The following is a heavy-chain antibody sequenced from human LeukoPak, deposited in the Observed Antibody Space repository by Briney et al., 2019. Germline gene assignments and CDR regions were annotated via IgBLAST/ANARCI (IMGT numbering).Heavy chain of an antibody. CDR1: GYSFTSHW. J-gene: IGHJ4*02. CDR2: IYPGDSET. CDR3: ASGYYSHYFDY. Sequence: GESLKISCKGSGYSFTSHWIGWVRQMPGKGLEWMGIIYPGDSETRYSPSFQGQVTISVDKSIGTAYLQWNSLKASDTAMYYCASGYYSHYFDYWGQGTLVTVSS. V-gene: IGHV5-51*01. D-gene: IGHD3-22*01.